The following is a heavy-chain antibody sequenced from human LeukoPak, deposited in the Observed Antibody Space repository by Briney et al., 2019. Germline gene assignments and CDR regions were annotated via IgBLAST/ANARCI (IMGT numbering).Heavy chain of an antibody. V-gene: IGHV4-59*01. CDR2: IYYSGST. J-gene: IGHJ4*02. CDR1: GGSISSYY. D-gene: IGHD5-18*01. Sequence: PSETLSLTCTASGGSISSYYWSWIRQPPGKGLEWIGYIYYSGSTNYNPSLKSRVTISVDTSKNQFSLKLSSVTAADTAVYYCARIPQRRTLRGYSIDYWGQGTLVTVSS. CDR3: ARIPQRRTLRGYSIDY.